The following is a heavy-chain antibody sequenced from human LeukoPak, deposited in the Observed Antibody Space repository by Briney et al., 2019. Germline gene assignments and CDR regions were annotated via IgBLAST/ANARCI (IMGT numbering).Heavy chain of an antibody. J-gene: IGHJ4*02. D-gene: IGHD4-17*01. V-gene: IGHV4-30-4*01. Sequence: SQTLSLTCTVSGGSISSGDYYWSWIRQPPGKGLEWIGYIYYSGSTYYNPSLKSRVTISVDASKNQFSLKLSSVTAADTAVYYCARKPIDDYAQSAGDYWGQGTLVTVSS. CDR1: GGSISSGDYY. CDR2: IYYSGST. CDR3: ARKPIDDYAQSAGDY.